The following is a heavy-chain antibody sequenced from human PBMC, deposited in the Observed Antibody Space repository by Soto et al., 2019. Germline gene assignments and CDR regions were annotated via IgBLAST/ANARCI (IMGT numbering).Heavy chain of an antibody. D-gene: IGHD5-18*01. CDR2: INHSGST. V-gene: IGHV4-34*01. CDR1: GGSFSGYY. Sequence: SETLSLTCAVYGGSFSGYYWSWIRQPPGKGLEWIGEINHSGSTNYNPSLKSRVTISVDTSKNQFSLKLSSVTAADTAVYYCASTWTQLWLVDCYGMDVWGQGTSVTVSS. J-gene: IGHJ6*02. CDR3: ASTWTQLWLVDCYGMDV.